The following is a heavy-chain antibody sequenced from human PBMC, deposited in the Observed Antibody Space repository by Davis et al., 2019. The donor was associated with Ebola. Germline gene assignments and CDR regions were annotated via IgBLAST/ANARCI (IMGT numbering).Heavy chain of an antibody. Sequence: PSETLSLTCTVSGGSISSSSYYWGWIRQPPGKGLEWIGSIYYSGSTYYNPSLKSRVTISVDTSKNQFSLKLSSVTAADTAVYYCARARLLWFGEPGYYFDYWGQGTLVTVSS. CDR3: ARARLLWFGEPGYYFDY. V-gene: IGHV4-39*01. CDR1: GGSISSSSYY. D-gene: IGHD3-10*01. J-gene: IGHJ4*02. CDR2: IYYSGST.